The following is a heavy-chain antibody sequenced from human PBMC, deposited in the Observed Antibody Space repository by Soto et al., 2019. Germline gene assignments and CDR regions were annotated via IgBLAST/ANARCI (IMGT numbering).Heavy chain of an antibody. CDR2: ISSSSSYI. J-gene: IGHJ3*02. V-gene: IGHV3-21*01. CDR3: ARTELGEWELTSHAFDI. CDR1: GFTFSSYS. Sequence: LRLSCAASGFTFSSYSMNWVRQAPVKGLELVSSISSSSSYIYYADSVKGRFTISRDNAKNSLYLQMNSLRAEDTAVYYCARTELGEWELTSHAFDIWGQGTMVTVSS. D-gene: IGHD1-26*01.